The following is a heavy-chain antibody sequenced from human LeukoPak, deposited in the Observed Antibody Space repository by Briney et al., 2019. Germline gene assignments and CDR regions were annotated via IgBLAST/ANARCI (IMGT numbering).Heavy chain of an antibody. D-gene: IGHD2-2*02. CDR3: AQPTTYCSSTSCYTAWFDP. CDR1: GYTFTSYY. CDR2: INPSGGST. J-gene: IGHJ5*02. V-gene: IGHV1-46*03. Sequence: ASVKVSCKASGYTFTSYYMHWVRQAPGQGLEWMGIINPSGGSTSYAQKFQGRVTMTRDTSTSTVYMELSSLRSEDTAVYYCAQPTTYCSSTSCYTAWFDPWGQGTLVTVSS.